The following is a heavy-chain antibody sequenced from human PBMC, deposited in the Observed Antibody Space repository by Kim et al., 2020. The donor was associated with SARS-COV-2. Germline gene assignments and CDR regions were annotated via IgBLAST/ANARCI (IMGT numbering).Heavy chain of an antibody. V-gene: IGHV1-8*01. CDR1: GYTFTSYD. J-gene: IGHJ4*02. CDR3: ARSEVMATITNSPLDY. CDR2: MNPNSGNT. D-gene: IGHD5-12*01. Sequence: ASVKVSCKASGYTFTSYDINWVRQATGQGLEWMGWMNPNSGNTGYAQKFQGRVTMTRNTSISTAYMELSSLRSEDTAVYYCARSEVMATITNSPLDYWGQGTLVTVSS.